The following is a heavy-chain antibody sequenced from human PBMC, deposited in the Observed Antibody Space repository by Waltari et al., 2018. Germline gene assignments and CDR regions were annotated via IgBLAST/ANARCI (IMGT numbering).Heavy chain of an antibody. Sequence: QVQLVESGGGVVQPGRSLRLSCAASGFTFSSYGMHWVRQAPGKGLEWVAVISYDGSNKYYADSVKGRFTISRDNSKNTLYLQMNSLRAEDTAVYYCAKDLRAAAAFDYWGQGTLVTVSS. CDR3: AKDLRAAAAFDY. CDR2: ISYDGSNK. D-gene: IGHD6-13*01. CDR1: GFTFSSYG. V-gene: IGHV3-30*18. J-gene: IGHJ4*02.